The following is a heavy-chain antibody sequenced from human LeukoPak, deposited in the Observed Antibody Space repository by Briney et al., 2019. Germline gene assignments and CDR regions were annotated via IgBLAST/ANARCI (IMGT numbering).Heavy chain of an antibody. Sequence: GGSLRLSCAASGFTFSDYYMSWIRQAPGRGLEWVSYISSSGSTIYYADSVKGRFTISRDNAKNSLYLRMNSLRAEDTAVYYCARASPFLEWLLYYYYGMDVWGQGTTVTVSS. V-gene: IGHV3-11*01. J-gene: IGHJ6*02. CDR3: ARASPFLEWLLYYYYGMDV. D-gene: IGHD3-3*01. CDR2: ISSSGSTI. CDR1: GFTFSDYY.